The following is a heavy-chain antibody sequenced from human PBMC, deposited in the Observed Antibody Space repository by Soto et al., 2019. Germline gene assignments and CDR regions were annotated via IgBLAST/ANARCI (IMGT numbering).Heavy chain of an antibody. J-gene: IGHJ6*02. CDR2: INAGNGNT. D-gene: IGHD4-17*01. CDR1: GYTFTSYA. V-gene: IGHV1-3*01. Sequence: SCKASGYTFTSYAMHWVRQAPGQRLEWMGWINAGNGNTKYSQKFQGRVTITRDTSASTAYMELSSLRSEDTAVYYCARDDYGDYAYYYGMDVWGQGTTVTVSS. CDR3: ARDDYGDYAYYYGMDV.